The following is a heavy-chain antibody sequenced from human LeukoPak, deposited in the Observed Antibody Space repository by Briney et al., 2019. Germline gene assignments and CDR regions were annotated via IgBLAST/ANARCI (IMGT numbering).Heavy chain of an antibody. Sequence: GASVKVPCKASGYTFTGYYIHWVRQAPGQGLEWMGWINPDSGGTNFPQKFQGRVTMTRDTSISPAYMELSRLRSDDTAVYHGARGDSYGYPAGFDYWGQGTLVTVSS. J-gene: IGHJ4*02. V-gene: IGHV1-2*02. CDR1: GYTFTGYY. D-gene: IGHD5-18*01. CDR2: INPDSGGT. CDR3: ARGDSYGYPAGFDY.